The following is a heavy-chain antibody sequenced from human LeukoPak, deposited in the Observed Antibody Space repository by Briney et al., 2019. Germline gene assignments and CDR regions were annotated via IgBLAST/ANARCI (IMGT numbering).Heavy chain of an antibody. Sequence: GGSLRLSCAASGFTFSSYGMHWVRQAPGKGLEWVAVISHDGTNQYYADSVKGRFTISRDNSKNTLYVQMNSLRAEDTALYYCAKGSGSGWYGWFAPWGQGTLVTVSS. J-gene: IGHJ5*02. V-gene: IGHV3-30*18. CDR2: ISHDGTNQ. D-gene: IGHD6-19*01. CDR1: GFTFSSYG. CDR3: AKGSGSGWYGWFAP.